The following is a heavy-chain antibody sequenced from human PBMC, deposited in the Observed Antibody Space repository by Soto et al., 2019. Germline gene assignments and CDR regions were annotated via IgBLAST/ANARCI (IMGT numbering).Heavy chain of an antibody. CDR2: IFSGGTT. D-gene: IGHD2-2*01. CDR1: EFTVSSNY. J-gene: IGHJ4*02. V-gene: IGHV3-53*02. Sequence: EVQLVETGGGLIQPGGSLRLSCAASEFTVSSNYMSWVRQAPGRGLEWVSTIFSGGTTHYADSVKGRFTISTDSSKNTLYLQMNSLRAEDTAIYYCARETVPPSYHYYDCWGPGTLVTVSS. CDR3: ARETVPPSYHYYDC.